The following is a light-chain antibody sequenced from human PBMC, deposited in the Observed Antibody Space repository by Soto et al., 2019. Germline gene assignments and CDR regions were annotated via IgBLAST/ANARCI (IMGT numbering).Light chain of an antibody. J-gene: IGKJ2*01. V-gene: IGKV3-20*01. CDR3: QQYGSSRNT. CDR1: QSVSSSY. CDR2: GAS. Sequence: EIVLTQSPGTLFLSPGERATLSCRASQSVSSSYLAWYQQKPGQAPRLLIYGASSRATGIPDRFSGSGSGTDFTRTISRLEPEDFAVYYCQQYGSSRNTFGQGTKLEIK.